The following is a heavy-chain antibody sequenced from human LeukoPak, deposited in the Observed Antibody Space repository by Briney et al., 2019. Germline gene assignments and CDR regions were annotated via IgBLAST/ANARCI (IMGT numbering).Heavy chain of an antibody. Sequence: PGGSLRLSCAASGFTFSSYAMSWVRQAPGKGLEWVSAISGSGGSTYYADSVKGRFTISRDNSKNTLYLQMNSLRAEDTAVYYCAKDGHYYGSGSYFDYWGQGTLVTVSS. V-gene: IGHV3-23*01. D-gene: IGHD3-10*01. J-gene: IGHJ4*02. CDR1: GFTFSSYA. CDR3: AKDGHYYGSGSYFDY. CDR2: ISGSGGST.